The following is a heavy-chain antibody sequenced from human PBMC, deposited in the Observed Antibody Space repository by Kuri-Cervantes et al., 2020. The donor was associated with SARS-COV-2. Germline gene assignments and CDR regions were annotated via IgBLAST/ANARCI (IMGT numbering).Heavy chain of an antibody. CDR2: MNPNSGIT. Sequence: ASVKVSCKTSGYTFNIYDIHWVRQATGQGLEWMGWMNPNSGITGYAQKFQGRVTMTRDTSRGTAYMELSSLRSEDTAVYYCARDSSYYYDSSGYYPDYWGQGTLVTVSS. CDR3: ARDSSYYYDSSGYYPDY. J-gene: IGHJ4*02. D-gene: IGHD3-22*01. V-gene: IGHV1-8*02. CDR1: GYTFNIYD.